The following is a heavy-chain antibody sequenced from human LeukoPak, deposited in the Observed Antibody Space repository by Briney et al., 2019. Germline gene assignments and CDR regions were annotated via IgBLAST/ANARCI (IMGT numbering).Heavy chain of an antibody. CDR1: GFTFSSYA. J-gene: IGHJ4*02. CDR3: AKDLTTGTLSFDY. D-gene: IGHD1-1*01. CDR2: ISGSGDST. V-gene: IGHV3-23*01. Sequence: GGSLRLSCAASGFTFSSYAMTWVRQAPGKGLEWVSGISGSGDSTYYADSVKGRFTISRDNSKNTLYLQMNSLRAEDTAVYYCAKDLTTGTLSFDYWGQGTLVTVSS.